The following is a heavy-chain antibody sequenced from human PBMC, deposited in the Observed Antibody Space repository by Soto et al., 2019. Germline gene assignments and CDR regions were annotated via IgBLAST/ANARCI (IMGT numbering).Heavy chain of an antibody. CDR3: ARAPPQRSFDP. CDR1: GGSLRIGGYY. D-gene: IGHD6-25*01. Sequence: PSETLSLTCTVSGGSLRIGGYYWSWIRQHPGKGLEWIGYIHHSGTTYYNPSLRSRLTISVDTSENQFALKLTSVTAADTAMYYCARAPPQRSFDPWGQGTLVTVSS. J-gene: IGHJ5*02. V-gene: IGHV4-31*03. CDR2: IHHSGTT.